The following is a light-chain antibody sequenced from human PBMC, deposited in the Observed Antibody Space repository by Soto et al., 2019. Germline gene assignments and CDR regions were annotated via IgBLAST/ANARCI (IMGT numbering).Light chain of an antibody. Sequence: DTQMTQSPSSLSASVGARVTITCRASQSISSYLNWYQQKPGKAPKLLIYAASNLQSGVPSRFSGSGAGTDFTLTISSLQPEDFATYYCQQSYPRTGTFGQGTKVEIK. V-gene: IGKV1-39*01. CDR3: QQSYPRTGT. CDR1: QSISSY. J-gene: IGKJ1*01. CDR2: AAS.